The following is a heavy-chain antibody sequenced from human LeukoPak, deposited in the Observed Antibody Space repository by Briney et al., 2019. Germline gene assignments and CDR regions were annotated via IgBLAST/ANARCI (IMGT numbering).Heavy chain of an antibody. D-gene: IGHD3-10*01. CDR2: ISSGSSTI. CDR3: AKDYSKTSYYGSGTYYRPNWFDP. V-gene: IGHV3-48*01. CDR1: RLTFSSYS. Sequence: GGSLRLSCAASRLTFSSYSMNWVRQAPGKGLEWISYISSGSSTIYYADSVKGRFTISRDNAKNSLYLHLSSLRAEDTAVYYCAKDYSKTSYYGSGTYYRPNWFDPWGQGTLVTVSS. J-gene: IGHJ5*02.